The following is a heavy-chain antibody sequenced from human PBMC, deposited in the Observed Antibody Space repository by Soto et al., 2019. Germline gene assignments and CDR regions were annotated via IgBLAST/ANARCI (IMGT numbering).Heavy chain of an antibody. J-gene: IGHJ5*02. CDR1: GGSMSSSNW. V-gene: IGHV4-4*02. Sequence: SETLSLTCTVSGGSMSSSNWWNWVRQPPGKGLEWIGEINHSGSTNYNPSLKSRVTISVDTSKNQFSLKLSSVTAADTAVYYCARGWPAYMVRGVIITTDWFDPWGQGTLVTVSS. D-gene: IGHD3-10*01. CDR2: INHSGST. CDR3: ARGWPAYMVRGVIITTDWFDP.